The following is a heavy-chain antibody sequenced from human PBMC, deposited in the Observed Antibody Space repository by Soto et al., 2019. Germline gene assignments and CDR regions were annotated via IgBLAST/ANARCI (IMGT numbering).Heavy chain of an antibody. CDR3: AHTSDSSGYSFDY. V-gene: IGHV3-72*01. Sequence: GGSLRLSCAASGFTFSDHYMDWVRQAPGNGLEWVGRTRNKANSYTTEYAASVKGRFTISRDDSKNSLYLQMNSLKTEDTAVYYCAHTSDSSGYSFDYWGQGTLVTVSS. J-gene: IGHJ4*02. D-gene: IGHD3-22*01. CDR1: GFTFSDHY. CDR2: TRNKANSYTT.